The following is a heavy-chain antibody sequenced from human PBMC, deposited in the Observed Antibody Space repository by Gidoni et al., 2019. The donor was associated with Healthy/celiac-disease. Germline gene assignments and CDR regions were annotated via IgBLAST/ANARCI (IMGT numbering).Heavy chain of an antibody. Sequence: QVQLVQSGAEVKKPGSSVKVSCKASGGTFSSYAISWVRQAPGQGLEWMGGIIPIFGTANYAQKFQGRVTITADESTSTAYMELSSLRSEDTAVYCCALPKYCCSTSCYLPGYYYYGMDVWGQGTTVTVSS. CDR1: GGTFSSYA. V-gene: IGHV1-69*01. J-gene: IGHJ6*02. CDR2: IIPIFGTA. CDR3: ALPKYCCSTSCYLPGYYYYGMDV. D-gene: IGHD2-2*01.